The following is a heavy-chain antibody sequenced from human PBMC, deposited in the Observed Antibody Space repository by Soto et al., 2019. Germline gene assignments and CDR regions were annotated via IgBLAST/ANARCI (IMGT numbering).Heavy chain of an antibody. CDR3: ARGSRRTFDY. V-gene: IGHV3-21*01. J-gene: IGHJ4*02. CDR1: GFTFSDFT. Sequence: EVQLVESGGGLVKPGGSLRLSCAASGFTFSDFTMNWVRQAPGKGLQWVSSISSGGSFISYADSVRGRFTISRDNAKNSLYLQLDSLRAEDTAVFLCARGSRRTFDYWGQGTLVTVSS. CDR2: ISSGGSFI. D-gene: IGHD6-13*01.